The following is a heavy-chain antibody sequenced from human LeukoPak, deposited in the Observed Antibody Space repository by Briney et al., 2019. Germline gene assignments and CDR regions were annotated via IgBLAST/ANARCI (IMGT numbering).Heavy chain of an antibody. CDR3: AKGFQTYGELSFDV. Sequence: PGGSLRLYCAAPGLTFSNYAMSWVRQATGKGLEWVSTVSGSASNTYYADSVKGRFTISRDNSKTTLYLQMNSLRADDTAVYYCAKGFQTYGELSFDVWGQGTLVAVSS. CDR2: VSGSASNT. V-gene: IGHV3-23*01. CDR1: GLTFSNYA. D-gene: IGHD4-17*01. J-gene: IGHJ4*02.